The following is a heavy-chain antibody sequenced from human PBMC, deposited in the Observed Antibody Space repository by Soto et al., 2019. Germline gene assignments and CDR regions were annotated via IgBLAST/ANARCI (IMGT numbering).Heavy chain of an antibody. CDR3: ARGGVVVAATNAFDI. D-gene: IGHD2-15*01. V-gene: IGHV3-64*01. CDR1: GFTFSSYA. CDR2: ISSNGGST. J-gene: IGHJ3*02. Sequence: EVQLVESGGGLVQPGGSLRLSCAASGFTFSSYAMHWVRQAPGKGLEYVSAISSNGGSTYYANSVKGRFTISRDNSMXTLYLQMGSLRAEDMAVYYCARGGVVVAATNAFDIWGQGTMVTVSS.